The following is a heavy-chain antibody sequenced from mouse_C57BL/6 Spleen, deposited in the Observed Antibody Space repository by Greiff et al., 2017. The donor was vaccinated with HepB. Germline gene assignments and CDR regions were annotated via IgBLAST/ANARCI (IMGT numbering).Heavy chain of an antibody. D-gene: IGHD1-1*01. CDR2: IYPGDGDT. Sequence: VQLVESGPELVKPGASVKISCKASGYAFSSSWMNWVKQRPGKGLEWIGRIYPGDGDTNYNGKFKGKATLTADKSSSTAYMQLSSLTSEDSAVYFCAREGNYYGSSYGYFDVWGTGTTVTVSS. CDR1: GYAFSSSW. CDR3: AREGNYYGSSYGYFDV. J-gene: IGHJ1*03. V-gene: IGHV1-82*01.